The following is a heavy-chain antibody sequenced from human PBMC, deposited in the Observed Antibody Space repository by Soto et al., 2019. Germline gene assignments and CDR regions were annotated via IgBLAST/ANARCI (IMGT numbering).Heavy chain of an antibody. CDR3: ATATRDIWFGELADYYYYGMDV. CDR2: FDPEDGET. J-gene: IGHJ6*02. D-gene: IGHD3-10*01. Sequence: ASVKVSCKVSGYTLTELSMHWVRQAPGKGLEWMGGFDPEDGETIYTQKFQGRVTMTEDTSTDTAYMELSSLRSEDTAVYYCATATRDIWFGELADYYYYGMDVWGQGTTVTVSS. V-gene: IGHV1-24*01. CDR1: GYTLTELS.